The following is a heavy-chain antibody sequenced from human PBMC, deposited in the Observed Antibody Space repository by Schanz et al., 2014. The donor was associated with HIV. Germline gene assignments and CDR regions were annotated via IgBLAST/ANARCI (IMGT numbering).Heavy chain of an antibody. CDR3: ARDVGGYVDHYGLDV. CDR2: ISWNSGSI. Sequence: EVQLLESGGGLVQPGGSLRLSCAASGFTFSSYAMSWVRQAPGKGLEWVSGISWNSGSIGYADSVKGRFTISRDNAKNSLYLQMNSLRAEDTALYYCARDVGGYVDHYGLDVWGQGTTVTVSS. J-gene: IGHJ6*02. CDR1: GFTFSSYA. V-gene: IGHV3-9*01. D-gene: IGHD5-12*01.